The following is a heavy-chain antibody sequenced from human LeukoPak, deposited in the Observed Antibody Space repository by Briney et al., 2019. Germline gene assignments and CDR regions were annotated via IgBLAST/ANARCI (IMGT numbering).Heavy chain of an antibody. CDR3: ARGDSSGYYRYFDY. J-gene: IGHJ4*02. CDR2: IYHSGST. Sequence: SETLSLTCAVSGGSISSGGYSWSWNRQPPGTGLEWIGYIYHSGSTYYNPSLKSRVTISVDRSKNQFSLKLSSVTAADTAVYYCARGDSSGYYRYFDYWGQGTLVTVSS. CDR1: GGSISSGGYS. V-gene: IGHV4-30-2*01. D-gene: IGHD3-22*01.